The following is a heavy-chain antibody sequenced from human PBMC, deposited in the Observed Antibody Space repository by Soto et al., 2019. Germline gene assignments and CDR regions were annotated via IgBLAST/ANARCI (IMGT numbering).Heavy chain of an antibody. CDR3: ARHYYDSSGYDDAFDI. CDR1: GYTFTSYG. CDR2: ISAYNGNT. Sequence: ASVKVSCKASGYTFTSYGISWVRQAPGQGLEWMGWISAYNGNTNYAQKLQGRVTMTTDTSTSTAYMELRSLRSDDTAVYYCARHYYDSSGYDDAFDIWGQGTMVTVSS. V-gene: IGHV1-18*01. D-gene: IGHD3-22*01. J-gene: IGHJ3*02.